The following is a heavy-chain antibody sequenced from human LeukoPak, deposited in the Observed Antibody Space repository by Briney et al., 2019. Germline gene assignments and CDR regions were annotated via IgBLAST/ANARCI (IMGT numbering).Heavy chain of an antibody. V-gene: IGHV6-1*01. CDR1: GDSVSSNSAA. CDR3: ARAASPYYYGSGSYYSRFDY. Sequence: SQTLSLTCDISGDSVSSNSAAWNWIRQSPPRGLEWLGRTYYRSKWYTDYAVSVKSRISINPDTSQNQFSLQLNSVTPEDTAVCYCARAASPYYYGSGSYYSRFDYWGQGTLVTVSS. J-gene: IGHJ4*02. D-gene: IGHD3-10*01. CDR2: TYYRSKWYT.